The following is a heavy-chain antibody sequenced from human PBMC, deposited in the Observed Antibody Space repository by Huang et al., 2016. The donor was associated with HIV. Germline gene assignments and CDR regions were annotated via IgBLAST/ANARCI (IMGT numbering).Heavy chain of an antibody. Sequence: QVQLVQSGPEVKSPGASVKVTCKASGYTFTNFAVLWVRQAPGQRPEWLGWINACNGDTNYSQKFQGRVTMSRDTSTSTAYLELSSLSSEDTAIYFCARGWLQLWYLADWGQGSLVTVSS. CDR2: INACNGDT. J-gene: IGHJ4*02. CDR3: ARGWLQLWYLAD. V-gene: IGHV1-3*01. D-gene: IGHD5-12*01. CDR1: GYTFTNFA.